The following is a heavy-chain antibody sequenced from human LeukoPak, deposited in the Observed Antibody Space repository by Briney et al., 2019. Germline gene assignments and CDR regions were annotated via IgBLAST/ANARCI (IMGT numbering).Heavy chain of an antibody. J-gene: IGHJ3*02. Sequence: GGSLRLSCAASGFTFSSYWMHWVRQAPGKGLVWVSRINSDGSSTSYADSVKGRFTISRDNAKNTLYLQMNSLRAEDTAVYYFARDPRTPYTIFGVVIIGHDAFDIWGQGTMVTVSS. D-gene: IGHD3-3*01. CDR1: GFTFSSYW. CDR2: INSDGSST. V-gene: IGHV3-74*01. CDR3: ARDPRTPYTIFGVVIIGHDAFDI.